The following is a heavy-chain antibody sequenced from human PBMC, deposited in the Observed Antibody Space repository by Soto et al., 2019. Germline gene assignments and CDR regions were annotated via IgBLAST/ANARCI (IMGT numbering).Heavy chain of an antibody. V-gene: IGHV1-69*13. D-gene: IGHD4-17*01. Sequence: SVKVSCKASGGTFSSYAISWVRQAPGQGLEWMGGIIPIFGTANYAQKFQGRVTITADESTSTAYMELSSLRSEDTAVYYCARPYGDNNWFDPWGQGTLVTVSS. CDR3: ARPYGDNNWFDP. CDR1: GGTFSSYA. J-gene: IGHJ5*02. CDR2: IIPIFGTA.